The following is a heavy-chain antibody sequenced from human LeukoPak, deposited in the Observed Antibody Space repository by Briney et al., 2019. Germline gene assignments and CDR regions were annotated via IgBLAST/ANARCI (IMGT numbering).Heavy chain of an antibody. CDR2: MNPSTCNT. J-gene: IGHJ4*02. CDR3: ARDLSGYSDYYFDY. D-gene: IGHD3-3*01. CDR1: GYTFASY. Sequence: ASVKVSCKASGYTFASYINWVRQATGQGLEWLGWMNPSTCNTGFAQRFQGRVTMTKDTSISTAYMELSSLRSEDTAVYYCARDLSGYSDYYFDYWGQGTLVTVSS. V-gene: IGHV1-8*01.